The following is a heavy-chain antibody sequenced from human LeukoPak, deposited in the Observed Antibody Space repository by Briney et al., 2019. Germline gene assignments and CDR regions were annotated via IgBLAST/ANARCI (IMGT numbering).Heavy chain of an antibody. V-gene: IGHV1-2*02. CDR2: INPKSGGR. CDR3: ARGDFYDSSVYYYD. D-gene: IGHD3-22*01. CDR1: GYAFTSYY. J-gene: IGHJ4*02. Sequence: ASVKVSCKASGYAFTSYYMHWVRQAPGQGLEWMGWINPKSGGRNYAQKFQGRVSMTRDTSVSTAYMDLSRLRFDDTAMYYCARGDFYDSSVYYYDWGQGTLVTVSS.